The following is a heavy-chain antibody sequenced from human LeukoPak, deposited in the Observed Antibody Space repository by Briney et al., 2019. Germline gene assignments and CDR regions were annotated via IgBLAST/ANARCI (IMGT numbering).Heavy chain of an antibody. V-gene: IGHV3-33*01. J-gene: IGHJ4*02. CDR1: GFTFSSYG. Sequence: PGRSLRFSCAASGFTFSSYGMHWVRQAPGKGLEWVAVIWYDGSNKYYADSVKGRFTISRDNSKNTLYLQMNSLRAEDTAVYYCARDGGNYDILTGYYLFDYWGQGTLVTVSS. D-gene: IGHD3-9*01. CDR2: IWYDGSNK. CDR3: ARDGGNYDILTGYYLFDY.